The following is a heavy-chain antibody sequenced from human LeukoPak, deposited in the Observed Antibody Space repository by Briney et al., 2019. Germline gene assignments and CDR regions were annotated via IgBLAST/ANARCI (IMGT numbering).Heavy chain of an antibody. Sequence: SGGSLRLSCAASGFTVSSNYMSWVRQAPGKGLEWVSVIYSGGTTYYADSVRGRFTISRDNSKNTLYLQMNRLRAEDTAVYYCARGVTPDWFDPWGQGTLVTISS. V-gene: IGHV3-66*01. CDR2: IYSGGTT. CDR3: ARGVTPDWFDP. CDR1: GFTVSSNY. J-gene: IGHJ5*02. D-gene: IGHD2-21*02.